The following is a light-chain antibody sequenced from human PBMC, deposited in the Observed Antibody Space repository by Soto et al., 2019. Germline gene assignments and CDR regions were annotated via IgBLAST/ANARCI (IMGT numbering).Light chain of an antibody. J-gene: IGKJ5*01. CDR3: QQYSKWPIT. CDR1: QSVNSN. Sequence: EMVLTQSPAILSVSPGEGATLSCRASQSVNSNYLAWYQQHPGQPPRLLVYGISTRATGIPARFSGSGSGTEFSLTISSLQSEDFAVYYCQQYSKWPITFGQGTQVDIK. V-gene: IGKV3-15*01. CDR2: GIS.